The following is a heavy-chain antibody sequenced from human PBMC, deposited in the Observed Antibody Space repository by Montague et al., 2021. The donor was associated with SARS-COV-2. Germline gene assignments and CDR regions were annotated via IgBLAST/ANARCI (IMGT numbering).Heavy chain of an antibody. CDR2: VSSIGGST. CDR3: AKDLEQWLVERDYFDY. D-gene: IGHD6-19*01. CDR1: GFTFSTYA. J-gene: IGHJ4*02. Sequence: SLRLSCAASGFTFSTYAMSWVRQAPGKGLEWVSTVSSIGGSTFYADSVKGRFTVSRDNSKNTLYLQMNSLRAEDTAVYYCAKDLEQWLVERDYFDYWGQGTLVTVSS. V-gene: IGHV3-23*01.